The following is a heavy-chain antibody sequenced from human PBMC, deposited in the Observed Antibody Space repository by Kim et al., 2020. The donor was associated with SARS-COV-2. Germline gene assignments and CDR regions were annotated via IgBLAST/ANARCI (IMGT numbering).Heavy chain of an antibody. CDR3: ARHFPDMVRGVIRPGAFDI. Sequence: SETLSLTCTVSGGSISSSSYYWGWIRQPPGKGLEWIGSIYYSGSTYYNPSLKSRVTISVDTSKNQFSLKLSSVTAADTAVYYCARHFPDMVRGVIRPGAFDIWGQGTMVTVSS. J-gene: IGHJ3*02. D-gene: IGHD3-10*01. V-gene: IGHV4-39*01. CDR2: IYYSGST. CDR1: GGSISSSSYY.